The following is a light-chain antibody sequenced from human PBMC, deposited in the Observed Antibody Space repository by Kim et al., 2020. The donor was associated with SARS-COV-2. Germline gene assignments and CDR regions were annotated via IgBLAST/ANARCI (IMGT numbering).Light chain of an antibody. CDR1: QSISSC. CDR2: AAS. Sequence: ASVGDRVTITCRASQSISSCLDWYQQKPGKAPKLLIYAASSLQSGVPSRFSGSGSGTEFTLTISSLQPEDFATYFCQQSNSNPWTFGQGTKVDIK. CDR3: QQSNSNPWT. V-gene: IGKV1-39*01. J-gene: IGKJ1*01.